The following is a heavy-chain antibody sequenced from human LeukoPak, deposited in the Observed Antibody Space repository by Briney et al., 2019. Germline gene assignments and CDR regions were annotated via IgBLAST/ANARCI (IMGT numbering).Heavy chain of an antibody. CDR1: GYTFTSSD. CDR2: MNPNTGNT. Sequence: ASVRVSCKASGYTFTSSDVNWVRQATGQGIAWMGWMNPNTGNTGYAQKFQGRVSMTRNTSISTAYMELSSLRSEDTAVYYCAREVDEYGFMDYWGQGTLVTVSS. CDR3: AREVDEYGFMDY. D-gene: IGHD4-17*01. V-gene: IGHV1-8*01. J-gene: IGHJ4*02.